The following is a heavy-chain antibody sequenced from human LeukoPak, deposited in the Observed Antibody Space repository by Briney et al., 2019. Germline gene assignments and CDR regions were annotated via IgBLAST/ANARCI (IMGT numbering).Heavy chain of an antibody. CDR3: AKYYGGGVDY. D-gene: IGHD3-10*01. J-gene: IGHJ4*02. Sequence: GGSLRLSCAASGFTFSSYSMNWVRQAPGKGLERVSYISSSSSTICYADSVKGRSTVSRDNAKNSLYLQMNSLRAEDTAVYYCAKYYGGGVDYWGQGTLVAVSS. CDR2: ISSSSSTI. V-gene: IGHV3-48*01. CDR1: GFTFSSYS.